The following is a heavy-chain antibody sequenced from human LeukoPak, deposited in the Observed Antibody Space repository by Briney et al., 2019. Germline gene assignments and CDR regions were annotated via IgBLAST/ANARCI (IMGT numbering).Heavy chain of an antibody. V-gene: IGHV4-59*12. CDR2: IYYSGST. CDR3: ARDLYYGGNSGLDY. Sequence: PSETLSLTCTVSGGSISSYYWSWIRQPPGKGLEWIGYIYYSGSTNYNPSLKSRVTISVDTSKNQFSLKLSSVTAADTAVYYCARDLYYGGNSGLDYWGQGTLVTVSS. D-gene: IGHD4-23*01. J-gene: IGHJ4*02. CDR1: GGSISSYY.